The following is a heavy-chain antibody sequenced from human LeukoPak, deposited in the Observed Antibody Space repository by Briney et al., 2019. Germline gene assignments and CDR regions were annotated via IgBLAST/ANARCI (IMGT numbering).Heavy chain of an antibody. V-gene: IGHV3-30*04. CDR3: AREGFYGSGSSPTFYFDY. CDR1: GFTFSTYV. Sequence: GGSLRLSCAASGFTFSTYVIHWVRQAPGKGPDWVAVMSFDGKNTYYADSVKGRFTVSRDNSKNTLYLQMNSLRPEDTAVYYCAREGFYGSGSSPTFYFDYWGQGTLVTVSS. J-gene: IGHJ4*02. CDR2: MSFDGKNT. D-gene: IGHD3-10*01.